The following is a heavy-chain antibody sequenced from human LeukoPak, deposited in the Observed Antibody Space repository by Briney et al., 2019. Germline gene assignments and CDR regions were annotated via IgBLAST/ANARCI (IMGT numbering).Heavy chain of an antibody. CDR3: ARGVGNPGRFDP. CDR2: INPNSGVT. CDR1: GYTFTGYY. J-gene: IGHJ5*02. Sequence: ASVKVSCKASGYTFTGYYMHWVRQAPGQGLEWMGWINPNSGVTNSAQKFQGRVTMTRDTSISTAYMDLTSLRSDDTAVYYCARGVGNPGRFDPWGQGTLVTVSS. V-gene: IGHV1-2*02. D-gene: IGHD4-23*01.